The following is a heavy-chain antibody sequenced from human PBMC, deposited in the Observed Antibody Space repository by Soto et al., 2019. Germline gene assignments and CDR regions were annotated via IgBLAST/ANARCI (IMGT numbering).Heavy chain of an antibody. Sequence: GGSLRLSCGASGFTFSRYGMHWVRQAPGKGLEWVAAISFDGSNKYYAESVKGRFTISRDNSKNTLYLDMNSLRAEDTAVYLCAKGLTTSCYSGGDYWGQGTLVTVSS. CDR2: ISFDGSNK. CDR1: GFTFSRYG. D-gene: IGHD2-15*01. V-gene: IGHV3-30*18. CDR3: AKGLTTSCYSGGDY. J-gene: IGHJ4*02.